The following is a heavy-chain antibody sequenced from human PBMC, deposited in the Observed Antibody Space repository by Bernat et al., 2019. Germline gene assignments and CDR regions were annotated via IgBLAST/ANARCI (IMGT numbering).Heavy chain of an antibody. J-gene: IGHJ4*02. CDR3: AKENKYDDNWTGDLPRRGSDY. Sequence: VQLLESGGGVVQPGGSLRLSCAASGFTFSSYAMIWVRQAPGKGLEWVSAFSGSGGRTYYADSVKGRFTISRDNSKNTLYLQMNSLRAEDTAVYYCAKENKYDDNWTGDLPRRGSDYWGQGTLVTVSS. CDR2: FSGSGGRT. CDR1: GFTFSSYA. V-gene: IGHV3-23*01. D-gene: IGHD3-9*01.